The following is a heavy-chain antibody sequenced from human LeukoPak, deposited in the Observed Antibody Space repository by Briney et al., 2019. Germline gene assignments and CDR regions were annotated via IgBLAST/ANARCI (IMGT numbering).Heavy chain of an antibody. CDR2: IYYSGGT. V-gene: IGHV4-39*07. D-gene: IGHD4-11*01. J-gene: IGHJ5*02. CDR3: ARDGGYSNYGGGFDP. Sequence: SETLSLTCTVSGGSISSSSYYWGWIRQPPGKGLEWIGSIYYSGGTYYNPSLKSRVTISVDTSKNQFSLKLSSVTAADTAVYYCARDGGYSNYGGGFDPWGQGTLVTVSS. CDR1: GGSISSSSYY.